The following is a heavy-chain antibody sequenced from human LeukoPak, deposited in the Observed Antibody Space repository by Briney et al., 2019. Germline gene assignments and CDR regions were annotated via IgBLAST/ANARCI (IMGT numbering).Heavy chain of an antibody. J-gene: IGHJ5*02. CDR2: IHDSGST. Sequence: SQTLSLTCTVSGGSISSGSYYWSWIRQTPGKGVEWIAYIHDSGSTYYNPSLKSRVSISIDTSKNQFSLKLNSVTAADTAVYYCARVVAAAGNNWFDPWGQGTLVTVSS. CDR3: ARVVAAAGNNWFDP. CDR1: GGSISSGSYY. D-gene: IGHD6-13*01. V-gene: IGHV4-30-4*07.